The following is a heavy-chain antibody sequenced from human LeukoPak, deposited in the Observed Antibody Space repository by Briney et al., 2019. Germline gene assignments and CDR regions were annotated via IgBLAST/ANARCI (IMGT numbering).Heavy chain of an antibody. Sequence: GGSLRLSCAASGFTFSSYAMLWVRQAPGKGLEWVAVISYDGSNKYYADSVKGRFTISRDNSKNTLYLQMNSLRAEDTAVYYCASDLEGAAAGPPGDVWGKGTTVTVSS. V-gene: IGHV3-30-3*01. J-gene: IGHJ6*04. CDR2: ISYDGSNK. D-gene: IGHD6-13*01. CDR3: ASDLEGAAAGPPGDV. CDR1: GFTFSSYA.